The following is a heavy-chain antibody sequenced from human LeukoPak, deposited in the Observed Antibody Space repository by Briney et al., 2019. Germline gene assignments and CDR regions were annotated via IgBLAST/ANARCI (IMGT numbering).Heavy chain of an antibody. J-gene: IGHJ4*02. D-gene: IGHD3-22*01. V-gene: IGHV1-69*05. CDR1: GGTFSSYA. Sequence: ASVKLSCKASGGTFSSYAISWVRQAPGQGLEWMGGIIPIFGTANYAQKFQGRVTITTDKSTNTAYMELSSLRSEDTAVYYCARGFDYYDSSGYSPGDYWGQGTLVTVSS. CDR3: ARGFDYYDSSGYSPGDY. CDR2: IIPIFGTA.